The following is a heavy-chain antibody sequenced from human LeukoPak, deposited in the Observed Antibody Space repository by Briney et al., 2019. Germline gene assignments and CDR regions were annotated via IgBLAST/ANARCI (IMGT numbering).Heavy chain of an antibody. Sequence: GGSLRLSCAASGFTFSSYVMTWVRQAPGKGLEWVSALSRSSESTFYAGSVKGRFTVYRDNSKNTLYLQMNSLRVEDTAIYYCARSYCADECFPYYLDYWGQGTLVTVSS. D-gene: IGHD2-21*01. J-gene: IGHJ4*02. CDR3: ARSYCADECFPYYLDY. V-gene: IGHV3-23*01. CDR2: LSRSSEST. CDR1: GFTFSSYV.